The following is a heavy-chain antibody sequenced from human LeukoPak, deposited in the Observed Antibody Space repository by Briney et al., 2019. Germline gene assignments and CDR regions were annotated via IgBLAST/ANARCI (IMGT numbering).Heavy chain of an antibody. D-gene: IGHD6-19*01. CDR3: ARDVSGWLDY. V-gene: IGHV3-30*01. J-gene: IGHJ4*02. Sequence: GGSLRLSCAPSGFSLSSYAMHWVRQAPGDGIEWVAVISYDGSNKYYADSVKGRFTISRDNSKNTLYLQMNSLRAEDTAMYYCARDVSGWLDYWGQGTLVTVSS. CDR2: ISYDGSNK. CDR1: GFSLSSYA.